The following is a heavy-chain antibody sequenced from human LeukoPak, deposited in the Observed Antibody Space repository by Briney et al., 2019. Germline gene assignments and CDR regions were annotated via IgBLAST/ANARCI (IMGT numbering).Heavy chain of an antibody. J-gene: IGHJ4*02. CDR2: IYHSGST. CDR3: ARDLPRNKIDY. V-gene: IGHV4-39*07. CDR1: GGSISSNTYY. Sequence: PSETLSLTCTVSGGSISSNTYYWGWIRQPPGQGLEWIGSIYHSGSTYYNPSLKSRVTISVDTSKNQISLKLRYVTAADTAVYYCARDLPRNKIDYWGQGTLVTVSS.